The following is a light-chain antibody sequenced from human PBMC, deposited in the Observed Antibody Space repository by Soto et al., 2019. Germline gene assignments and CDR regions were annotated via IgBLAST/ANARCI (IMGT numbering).Light chain of an antibody. CDR1: QSITTN. Sequence: EKVLTQSPVTLSVSLGERATLSCRASQSITTNLAWYQQKPGQAPRLLIFGASNRATGIPARFSGSGSGTELSLTLSSLQSEDSAIYYCQQYNDWPPLTFGGGTKVEI. CDR2: GAS. J-gene: IGKJ4*01. CDR3: QQYNDWPPLT. V-gene: IGKV3-15*01.